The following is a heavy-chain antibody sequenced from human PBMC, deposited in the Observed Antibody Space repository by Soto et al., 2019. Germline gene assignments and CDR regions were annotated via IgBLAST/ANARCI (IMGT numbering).Heavy chain of an antibody. D-gene: IGHD3-3*01. CDR3: AKDLNLRFLEWLTN. V-gene: IGHV3-23*04. J-gene: IGHJ4*02. Sequence: EVQLVESGGGLVQPGGSLRLSCAASGFTFRSYAMIWVRQARGRGLEWVSAISGSGGSTYYADSVKGRFTISRDNSKNTLYLQMNSLRAEDTAVYYCAKDLNLRFLEWLTNWGQGTLVTVSS. CDR2: ISGSGGST. CDR1: GFTFRSYA.